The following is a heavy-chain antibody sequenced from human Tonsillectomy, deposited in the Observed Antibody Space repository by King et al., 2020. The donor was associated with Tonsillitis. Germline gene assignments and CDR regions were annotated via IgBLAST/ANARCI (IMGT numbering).Heavy chain of an antibody. Sequence: VQLVESGGGLVNPGGALSLSCAASGFTFSSYHRNWVRQAPGTGLEWVSSINNSSTDINYSDSMKGRFTSSRDNAKNSLYQQMNSLRAEDTAVDYCARGTTTVTPLYYFDYWGQGTLVTVSS. CDR3: ARGTTTVTPLYYFDY. CDR1: GFTFSSYH. CDR2: INNSSTDI. J-gene: IGHJ4*02. V-gene: IGHV3-21*01. D-gene: IGHD4-17*01.